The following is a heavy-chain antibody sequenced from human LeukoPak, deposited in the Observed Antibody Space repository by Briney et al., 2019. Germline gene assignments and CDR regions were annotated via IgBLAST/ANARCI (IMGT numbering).Heavy chain of an antibody. D-gene: IGHD6-13*01. CDR1: GYTFTGYY. J-gene: IGHJ5*02. CDR2: INPNSGGT. Sequence: GASVKVSCKASGYTFTGYYMHWVRQAPGQGLEWMGWINPNSGGTNYAQKFQGRVTMTRDTSISTAYMELSRLRSDDTAVYYCARPAYSSSWYGNNWFDPWGQGTLVTVSS. CDR3: ARPAYSSSWYGNNWFDP. V-gene: IGHV1-2*02.